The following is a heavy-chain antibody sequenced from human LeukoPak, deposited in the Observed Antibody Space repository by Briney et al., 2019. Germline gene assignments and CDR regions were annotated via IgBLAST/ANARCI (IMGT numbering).Heavy chain of an antibody. CDR1: GFTFNSYW. CDR3: ARDRRWFGGSYF. CDR2: IKEDGSEK. V-gene: IGHV3-7*01. D-gene: IGHD3-10*01. J-gene: IGHJ4*02. Sequence: PGGSLRLSCAASGFTFNSYWMSWVRDAPGKGLEGVANIKEDGSEKYYVDSVKGRFTISRDNAKNSLYLQINSLRGEDTAVYYCARDRRWFGGSYFWGQGALVTVSS.